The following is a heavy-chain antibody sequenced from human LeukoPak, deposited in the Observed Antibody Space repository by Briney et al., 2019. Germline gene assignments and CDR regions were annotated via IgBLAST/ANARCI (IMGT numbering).Heavy chain of an antibody. CDR3: AQIAAAGSGPDY. D-gene: IGHD6-13*01. V-gene: IGHV1-69*13. J-gene: IGHJ4*02. Sequence: SVTVSCKASGGTFSSYAISWVRQAPGQGLEWMGGIIPIFGTANYAQKFQGRVTITADESTSTAYMELSSLRSDDTAVYYCAQIAAAGSGPDYWGQGTLVTVSS. CDR1: GGTFSSYA. CDR2: IIPIFGTA.